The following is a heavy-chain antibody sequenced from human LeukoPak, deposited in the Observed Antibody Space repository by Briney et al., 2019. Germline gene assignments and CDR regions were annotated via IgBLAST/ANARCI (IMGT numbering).Heavy chain of an antibody. CDR1: GGSISSSSYY. Sequence: SETLSLTCTVSGGSISSSSYYWGWIRQPPGKGLEWIGSIYYSGSTYYNPSLKSRVTISVDTSKNQFSLKLSSVTAADTAVYYCARVWFGEESYYYYMDVWGKGTTVTVSS. CDR2: IYYSGST. CDR3: ARVWFGEESYYYYMDV. D-gene: IGHD3-10*01. V-gene: IGHV4-39*01. J-gene: IGHJ6*03.